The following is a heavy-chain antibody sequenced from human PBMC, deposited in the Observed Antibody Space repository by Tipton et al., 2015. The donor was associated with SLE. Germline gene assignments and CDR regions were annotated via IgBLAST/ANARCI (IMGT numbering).Heavy chain of an antibody. V-gene: IGHV3-23*03. CDR2: IYSGGST. CDR3: VPRQVDFDH. D-gene: IGHD2-15*01. CDR1: GFTLGNYA. Sequence: SLRLSCVASGFTLGNYAMSWVRQTPGKGLEWVSGIYSGGSTYYADSVKGRFTISRDDFKSTLFLQMDSLRAGDTAVYYCVPRQVDFDHWGQGSLVTVSS. J-gene: IGHJ4*02.